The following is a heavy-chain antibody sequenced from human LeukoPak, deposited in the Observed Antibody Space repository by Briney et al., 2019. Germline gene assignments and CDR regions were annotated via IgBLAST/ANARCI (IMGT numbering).Heavy chain of an antibody. D-gene: IGHD5-18*01. CDR3: ARGGGYSYGSFWYYYYYMDV. J-gene: IGHJ6*03. CDR2: IYYSGST. Sequence: PSETLSLTCGVSGGSFSGYYWNWIRQPPGKGLEWIGSIYYSGSTYYNPSLKSRVTISVDTSKNQFSLKLSSVTAADTAVYYCARGGGYSYGSFWYYYYYMDVWGKGTTVTISS. V-gene: IGHV4-34*01. CDR1: GGSFSGYY.